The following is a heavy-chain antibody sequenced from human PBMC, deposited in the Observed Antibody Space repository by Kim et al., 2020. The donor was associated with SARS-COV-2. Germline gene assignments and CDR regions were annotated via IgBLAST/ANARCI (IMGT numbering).Heavy chain of an antibody. CDR2: IYSGGST. V-gene: IGHV3-53*04. CDR1: GFTVSSNY. CDR3: ARVDYDFWSGYPFDY. Sequence: GGSLRLSCAASGFTVSSNYMSWVRQAPGKGLEWVSVIYSGGSTYYADSVKGRFTISRHNSKNTLYLQMNSLRAEDTAVYYCARVDYDFWSGYPFDYWGQGTLVTVSS. J-gene: IGHJ4*02. D-gene: IGHD3-3*01.